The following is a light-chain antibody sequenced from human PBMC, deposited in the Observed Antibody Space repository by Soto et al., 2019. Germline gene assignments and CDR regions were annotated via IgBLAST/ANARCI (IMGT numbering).Light chain of an antibody. CDR2: KAS. CDR3: LQDYNYPWT. J-gene: IGKJ1*01. Sequence: GDRVTITCRASENIGAWLAWYQQTPGKAPKLLIYKASSLQSGVPSRFSGGGSGTEFTLTISSLQPEDFATYYCLQDYNYPWTFGQGTKVDIK. V-gene: IGKV1-5*03. CDR1: ENIGAW.